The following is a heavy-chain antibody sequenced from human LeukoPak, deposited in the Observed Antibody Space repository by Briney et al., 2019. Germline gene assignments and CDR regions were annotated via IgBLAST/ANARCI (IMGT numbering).Heavy chain of an antibody. D-gene: IGHD6-19*01. CDR1: GFTFTSSA. Sequence: ASVKVSCKASGFTFTSSAMQWVRQARGQRLEWIGWIVAGSGNTNYAQKFQERVTITRDMSTSTAYMELSSLRSEDTAVYYCAAAPLVKSSGWYEPNDYWGQGTLVTVSS. V-gene: IGHV1-58*02. CDR2: IVAGSGNT. CDR3: AAAPLVKSSGWYEPNDY. J-gene: IGHJ4*02.